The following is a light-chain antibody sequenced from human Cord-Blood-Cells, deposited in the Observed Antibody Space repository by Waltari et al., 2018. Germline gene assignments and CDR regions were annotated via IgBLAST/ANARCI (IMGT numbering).Light chain of an antibody. J-gene: IGLJ2*01. Sequence: LPPHAPSAGSPAQSSTISCTATSSDVGGYNLFSWYQQHPGRAPQLMIYEGSKRPSGVSNRFSGSKSGNTASLTISGLLAEDEADYYCCSYAGSSTFVVFGGGTKLTVL. CDR3: CSYAGSSTFVV. CDR1: SSDVGGYNL. V-gene: IGLV2-23*03. CDR2: EGS.